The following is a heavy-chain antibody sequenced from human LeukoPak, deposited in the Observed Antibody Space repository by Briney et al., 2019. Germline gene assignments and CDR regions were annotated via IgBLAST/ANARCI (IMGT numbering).Heavy chain of an antibody. V-gene: IGHV3-30*18. CDR2: ISYDGSNK. J-gene: IGHJ4*02. D-gene: IGHD3-9*01. Sequence: GGSLRLSCAASGFTFSSYGMHWVRQAPSKGLEWVAVISYDGSNKYYADSVKGRFTISRDNSKNTLFLQMNSLRAEDTAVYYCAKAGYYDILTGYHTPLFDYWGQGTLVTVSS. CDR1: GFTFSSYG. CDR3: AKAGYYDILTGYHTPLFDY.